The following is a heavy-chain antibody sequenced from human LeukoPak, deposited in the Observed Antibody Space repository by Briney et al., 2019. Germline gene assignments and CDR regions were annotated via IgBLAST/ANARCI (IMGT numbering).Heavy chain of an antibody. CDR3: AIEYSYGFFDY. CDR1: GGSISSSSYH. V-gene: IGHV4-39*02. CDR2: IYYSGST. J-gene: IGHJ4*02. Sequence: SETLSLTCTVSGGSISSSSYHWGWIRQPPGKGLEWIGSIYYSGSTYYNPSLKSRVTISVDTSKNQFSLKLSSVTAADTAVHYCAIEYSYGFFDYWGQGTLVTVSS. D-gene: IGHD5-18*01.